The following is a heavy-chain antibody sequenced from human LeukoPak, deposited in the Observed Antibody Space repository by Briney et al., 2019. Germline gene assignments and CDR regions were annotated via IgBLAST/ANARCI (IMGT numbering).Heavy chain of an antibody. V-gene: IGHV3-74*01. CDR3: ARDSGYRSSFDY. Sequence: GGSLRLSCAASGFTFSSYWMHWVRHAPGKGLVWVSRIISDESSTSYADSVKGRFIISRDSAKNTLYLQMNSLRAEDTAVYYCARDSGYRSSFDYWGQGTLVTVSS. CDR1: GFTFSSYW. CDR2: IISDESST. D-gene: IGHD6-13*01. J-gene: IGHJ4*02.